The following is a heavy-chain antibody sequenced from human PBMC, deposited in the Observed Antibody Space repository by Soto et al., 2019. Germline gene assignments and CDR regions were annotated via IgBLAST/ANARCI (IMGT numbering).Heavy chain of an antibody. D-gene: IGHD3-10*01. V-gene: IGHV4-59*13. CDR1: GRSRSNAY. CDR2: IYYSGST. CDR3: ACFFDDEASTEYYNHAFDI. J-gene: IGHJ4*01. Sequence: GRSRSNAYSGGLRQPPWKGLEWIGYIYYSGSTNYNPSLKSRVTISVDTSKNQFSLKLSSVTAADTAVYYCACFFDDEASTEYYNHAFDIWRPG.